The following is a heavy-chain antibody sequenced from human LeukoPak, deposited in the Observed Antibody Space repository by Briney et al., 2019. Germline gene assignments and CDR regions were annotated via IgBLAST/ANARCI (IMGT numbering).Heavy chain of an antibody. CDR2: ISGSGGST. CDR1: GFTFSSYG. J-gene: IGHJ4*02. V-gene: IGHV3-23*01. Sequence: GGSLRLSCAASGFTFSSYGMSWVRQAPGKGLEWVSAISGSGGSTYYADSVKGRFTISRDNSNNTLYLQMNSLRAEDTAVYYCAKKKTGYYYDSSGYFYFDYWGQGTLVTVSS. CDR3: AKKKTGYYYDSSGYFYFDY. D-gene: IGHD3-22*01.